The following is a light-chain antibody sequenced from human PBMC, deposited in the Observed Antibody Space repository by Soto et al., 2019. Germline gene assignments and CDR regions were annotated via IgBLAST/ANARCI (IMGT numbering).Light chain of an antibody. J-gene: IGKJ2*01. CDR1: QSLLHSNGYTY. V-gene: IGKV2-28*01. Sequence: DIVMTQSPLSLSVTPGEPASISCRSSQSLLHSNGYTYLDWYLQKPGQSPQLLIYVASSRASGVPDRFSASGSGTDFTLTISRVEAEDVGVGYCMQALQTPVHFGQGTKLEI. CDR3: MQALQTPVH. CDR2: VAS.